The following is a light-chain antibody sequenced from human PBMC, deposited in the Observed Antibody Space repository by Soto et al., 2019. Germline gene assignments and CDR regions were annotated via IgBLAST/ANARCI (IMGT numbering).Light chain of an antibody. Sequence: QAVLTQPASVSGSPGQSITISCTGTSSDVGRHDHVSWYQQHPGKAPKLMIYDVYNRPSGVSSRFSGSKSGNTASLTISGLQAEDEADYRCSSHAGSSQVVFGGGTQLTVL. V-gene: IGLV2-14*03. CDR3: SSHAGSSQVV. CDR2: DVY. CDR1: SSDVGRHDH. J-gene: IGLJ2*01.